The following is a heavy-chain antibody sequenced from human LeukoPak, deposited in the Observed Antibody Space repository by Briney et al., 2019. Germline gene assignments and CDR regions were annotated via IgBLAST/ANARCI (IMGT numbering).Heavy chain of an antibody. V-gene: IGHV3-21*01. J-gene: IGHJ3*02. CDR1: GFNFSAYN. D-gene: IGHD2-15*01. Sequence: PGGSLRLSCAASGFNFSAYNMKWVRQAPGQGLEWVSSISRSGTYIYYADSVKGRLTISRDNAKNSLYLQMNSLRAEDRAVYYCARVEGYCSGGCCYRKRERGAFDIWGQGTMVTVSS. CDR2: ISRSGTYI. CDR3: ARVEGYCSGGCCYRKRERGAFDI.